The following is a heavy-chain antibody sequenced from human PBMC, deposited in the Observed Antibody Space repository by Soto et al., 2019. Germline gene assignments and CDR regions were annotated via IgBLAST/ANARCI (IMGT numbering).Heavy chain of an antibody. CDR1: GGTFSTSA. CDR2: IMPIFRTP. CDR3: ARDKDRQQLGGNYYYILDV. D-gene: IGHD3-3*02. V-gene: IGHV1-69*12. J-gene: IGHJ6*02. Sequence: QVQLEQSGAEVKKPGSSVKVSCKASGGTFSTSAISWVRQAPGQGLEWMGGIMPIFRTPDYAQKSQGRVTITADESTSTAYMELSGLKSDDTAVYYCARDKDRQQLGGNYYYILDVWGQGTTVTVSS.